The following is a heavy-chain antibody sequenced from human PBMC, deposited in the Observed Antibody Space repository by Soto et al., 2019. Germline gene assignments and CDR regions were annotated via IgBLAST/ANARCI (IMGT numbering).Heavy chain of an antibody. D-gene: IGHD3-10*01. CDR2: ISYDGSNK. Sequence: GGSLRLSCAASGFTFSSYGMHWVRQAPDKWLEWVAVISYDGSNKYYADSVKGRFTISRDNSKNTLYLQMNSLRAEDTAVYYCAKDPNYGSGSYYYYYYGMDVWGQGXTVTVSS. CDR1: GFTFSSYG. V-gene: IGHV3-30*18. J-gene: IGHJ6*02. CDR3: AKDPNYGSGSYYYYYYGMDV.